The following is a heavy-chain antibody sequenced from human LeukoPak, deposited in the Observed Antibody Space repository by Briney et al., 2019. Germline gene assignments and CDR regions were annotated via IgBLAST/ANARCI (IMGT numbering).Heavy chain of an antibody. J-gene: IGHJ6*02. V-gene: IGHV4-59*01. CDR1: GGSISSYY. D-gene: IGHD3-3*01. CDR3: ATTIHTYYDFWSGFGRYGMDV. CDR2: IYYSGST. Sequence: SETLSLTCTVSGGSISSYYWSWIRQPPGKGLEWIGYIYYSGSTNYNPSLKSRVTISVDTSKNQFSLQLSSVTAADTAVYYCATTIHTYYDFWSGFGRYGMDVWGQGTTVTVSS.